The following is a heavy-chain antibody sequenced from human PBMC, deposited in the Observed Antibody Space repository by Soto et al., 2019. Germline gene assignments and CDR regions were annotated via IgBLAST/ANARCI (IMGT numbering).Heavy chain of an antibody. J-gene: IGHJ4*02. CDR1: GGSVSRSGYF. Sequence: SETLSLTCTVSGGSVSRSGYFWSWIRQHPGKGLEWIVYIYDSGSTYYNPSLKSRVSLSVDTSKNQFSLNLTSVTAADTAMYYCARSSRSYFDYWGQGTLVTVSS. CDR3: ARSSRSYFDY. CDR2: IYDSGST. V-gene: IGHV4-31*03.